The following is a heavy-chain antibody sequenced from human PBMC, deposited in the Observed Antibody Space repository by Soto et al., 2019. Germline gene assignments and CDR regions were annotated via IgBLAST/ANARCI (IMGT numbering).Heavy chain of an antibody. Sequence: SETLSLTCTVSGGSISSGGYYWSWIRQHPGKGLEWIGYIYYSGSTYYNPSLKSRVTISVDTSKNQFSLKLSSVTAADTAVYYSARVTRHQLYQTFDYWGQGTLVTVSS. V-gene: IGHV4-31*03. CDR2: IYYSGST. D-gene: IGHD6-6*01. CDR3: ARVTRHQLYQTFDY. CDR1: GGSISSGGYY. J-gene: IGHJ4*02.